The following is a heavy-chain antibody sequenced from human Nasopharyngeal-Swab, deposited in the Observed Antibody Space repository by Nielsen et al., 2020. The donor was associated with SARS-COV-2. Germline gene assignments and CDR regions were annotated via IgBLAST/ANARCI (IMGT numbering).Heavy chain of an antibody. J-gene: IGHJ4*02. Sequence: GGSLRLSCAASAFTSSSYAMHWVRQAPGKGLEWVAVISYDGSNKYYADSVKGRFTISRDNSKNTMYLQMNSLRAEDTAVYYCARTGGSYFDYWGQGTLVTVSS. CDR1: AFTSSSYA. D-gene: IGHD1-26*01. CDR2: ISYDGSNK. CDR3: ARTGGSYFDY. V-gene: IGHV3-30-3*01.